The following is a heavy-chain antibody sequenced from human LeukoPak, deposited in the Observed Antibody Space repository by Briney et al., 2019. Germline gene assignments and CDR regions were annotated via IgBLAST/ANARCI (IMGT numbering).Heavy chain of an antibody. CDR2: IWYDGSNK. CDR3: ARAGYCSGGSCFEYFQH. V-gene: IGHV3-30*19. CDR1: GFTFSSYG. Sequence: GGSLRLSCAASGFTFSSYGMHWVRQAPGKGLEWVAVIWYDGSNKYYADSVKGRFTISRDNSKNTLYLQMNSLRAEDTAVYYCARAGYCSGGSCFEYFQHWGQGTLVTVSS. J-gene: IGHJ1*01. D-gene: IGHD2-15*01.